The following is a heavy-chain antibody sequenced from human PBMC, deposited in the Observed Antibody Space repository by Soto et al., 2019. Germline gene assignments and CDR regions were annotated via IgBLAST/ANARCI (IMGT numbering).Heavy chain of an antibody. CDR3: ARGIVVVPAAWSLDAFDI. J-gene: IGHJ3*02. D-gene: IGHD2-2*01. V-gene: IGHV1-18*01. Sequence: GASLKVCCKASGDTFTSYGISWVRQAPGQGLEWMGWISAYNGNTNYAQKLQGRVTMTTDTSTSTAYMELRSLRSDDTAVYYCARGIVVVPAAWSLDAFDIWGQGTMVTVSS. CDR2: ISAYNGNT. CDR1: GDTFTSYG.